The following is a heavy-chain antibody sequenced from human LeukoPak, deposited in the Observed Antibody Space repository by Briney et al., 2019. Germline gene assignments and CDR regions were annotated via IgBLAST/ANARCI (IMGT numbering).Heavy chain of an antibody. V-gene: IGHV1-8*01. Sequence: ASVKVSCKAPGYTFSNYDINWVRQATGQGLEWMGWMNPKSGNTGYAQNFQGRVTMTRNSSITTSYMELSSLRSEDTAVYYCARASRTYFGDYLYYFDSWGQGTLVTVSS. CDR1: GYTFSNYD. J-gene: IGHJ4*02. CDR3: ARASRTYFGDYLYYFDS. CDR2: MNPKSGNT. D-gene: IGHD4-17*01.